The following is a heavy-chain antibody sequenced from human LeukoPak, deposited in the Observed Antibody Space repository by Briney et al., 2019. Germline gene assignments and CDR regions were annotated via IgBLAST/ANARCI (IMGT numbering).Heavy chain of an antibody. Sequence: PGGSLRLPCAASGFTFRAYWMSWVRQAPGKGLEWVANINQEGSEKDYVDSVKGRFTISRDNAKNSLYLQMNTLRAEDTAVYFCARLRYTYGKNFDYWGQGDLVTVSS. J-gene: IGHJ4*02. CDR1: GFTFRAYW. CDR3: ARLRYTYGKNFDY. D-gene: IGHD5-18*01. V-gene: IGHV3-7*01. CDR2: INQEGSEK.